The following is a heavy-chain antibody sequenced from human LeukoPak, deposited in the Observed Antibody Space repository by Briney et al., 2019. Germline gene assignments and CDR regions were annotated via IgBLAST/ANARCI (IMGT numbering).Heavy chain of an antibody. CDR3: ARDNCSGGSCYSGFDP. V-gene: IGHV3-48*01. J-gene: IGHJ5*02. D-gene: IGHD2-15*01. CDR2: ISSSSSTI. Sequence: GGFLRLSCAASGFTFSSYSMNWVRQAPGKGLEWVSYISSSSSTIYYADSVKGRFTISRDNAKNSLYLQMNSLRAEDTAVYYCARDNCSGGSCYSGFDPWGQGTLVTVSS. CDR1: GFTFSSYS.